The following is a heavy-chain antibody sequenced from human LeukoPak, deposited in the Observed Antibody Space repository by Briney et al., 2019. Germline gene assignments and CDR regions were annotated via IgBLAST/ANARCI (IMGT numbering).Heavy chain of an antibody. J-gene: IGHJ4*02. CDR2: ISSSGRTI. D-gene: IGHD2-2*01. V-gene: IGHV3-48*03. Sequence: GGSLRLSCAASGFTLSSYEMNWVRQAPGKGVEWVSYISSSGRTIYYAVSVKARFTISRDNAKNSLYLQMNSLRAEDTAVYYCAGDTEGTIVVVPAAKYWGQGTLVTVSS. CDR3: AGDTEGTIVVVPAAKY. CDR1: GFTLSSYE.